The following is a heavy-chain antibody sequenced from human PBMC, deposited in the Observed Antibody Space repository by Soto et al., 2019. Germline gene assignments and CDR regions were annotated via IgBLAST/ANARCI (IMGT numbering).Heavy chain of an antibody. Sequence: GGSLRLSCAASGFTFDTHAMAWVRQAPGKGLEWVSSISSGGTHTYYADSVKGRFTVSRDNSKNTLFLQMNSLRAEDMAVYYCAREIRPNCAGDCYWGRPFDNWGQGTLVTVSS. CDR3: AREIRPNCAGDCYWGRPFDN. J-gene: IGHJ4*02. CDR2: ISSGGTHT. CDR1: GFTFDTHA. V-gene: IGHV3-23*01. D-gene: IGHD2-21*02.